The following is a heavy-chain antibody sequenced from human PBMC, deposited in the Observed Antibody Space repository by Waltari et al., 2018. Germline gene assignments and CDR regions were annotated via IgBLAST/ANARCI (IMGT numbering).Heavy chain of an antibody. D-gene: IGHD6-13*01. CDR3: AREGRAAAGWFDP. J-gene: IGHJ5*02. CDR1: GGSISSGSYY. CDR2: IYTSGGT. V-gene: IGHV4-61*02. Sequence: QVQLQESGPGLVKPSQTLSLTCTVSGGSISSGSYYWSWIRQPAGKGLEWIGRIYTSGGTNYNPALKSRVTISVDTSKNQFSLKLSSVPAADTAVYYCAREGRAAAGWFDPWGQGTLVTVSS.